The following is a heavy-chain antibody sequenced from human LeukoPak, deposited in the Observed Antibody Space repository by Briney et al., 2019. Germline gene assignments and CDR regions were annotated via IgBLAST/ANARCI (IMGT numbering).Heavy chain of an antibody. CDR2: IYNTGST. V-gene: IGHV4-4*07. J-gene: IGHJ4*02. CDR1: GGSVTSYY. CDR3: AREERYCSGGSCYSILDY. Sequence: SETLSLTCTVSGGSVTSYYWNWIRQPAGKGLEWVGRIYNTGSTWYNPSLKSRVSMSIDTSKNQFSLKLHSVTAADAAVYYCAREERYCSGGSCYSILDYWGQGTLVTVSS. D-gene: IGHD2-15*01.